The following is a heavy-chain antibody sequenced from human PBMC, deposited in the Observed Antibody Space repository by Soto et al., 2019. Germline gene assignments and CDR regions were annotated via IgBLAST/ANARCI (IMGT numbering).Heavy chain of an antibody. CDR1: GGSISSYY. Sequence: SETLSLTCSVSGGSISSYYWSWIRQPPGKGLEWIGYIYYSGSTNYNPSLKSRVTISVDTSKNQFSLKLSSVTAADTAVYYCARVGGSFVLPTYNWFDPWGQGTLVTVSS. V-gene: IGHV4-59*08. CDR2: IYYSGST. D-gene: IGHD3-10*01. CDR3: ARVGGSFVLPTYNWFDP. J-gene: IGHJ5*02.